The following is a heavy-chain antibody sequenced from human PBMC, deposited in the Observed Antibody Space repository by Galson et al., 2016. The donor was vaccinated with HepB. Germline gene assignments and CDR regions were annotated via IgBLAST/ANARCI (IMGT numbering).Heavy chain of an antibody. CDR1: GGTSSSYT. V-gene: IGHV1-69*13. CDR2: IIPIFAKP. Sequence: SVKVSCKASGGTSSSYTITWVRQAPGQGLEWLGGIIPIFAKPTYAQKFQGRVTITADETTGTVYMELTNLRSEDTAVYYCAKEGAVTSPFEDSWGQGTLVTVSS. D-gene: IGHD6-19*01. CDR3: AKEGAVTSPFEDS. J-gene: IGHJ4*02.